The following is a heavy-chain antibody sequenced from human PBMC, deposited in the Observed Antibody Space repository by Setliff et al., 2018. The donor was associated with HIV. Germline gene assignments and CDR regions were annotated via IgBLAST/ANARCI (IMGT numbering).Heavy chain of an antibody. D-gene: IGHD1-7*01. J-gene: IGHJ6*02. Sequence: ASVKVSCKASEGTFSNYAISWVRQAPGQGLEWMGGINPIFGSLNYAQKFQGRVTIPTDETTSTAYMELSSLRSEDTAVYYCARVPNQELYFYGMDVWGQGTTVTVSS. CDR1: EGTFSNYA. V-gene: IGHV1-69*05. CDR3: ARVPNQELYFYGMDV. CDR2: INPIFGSL.